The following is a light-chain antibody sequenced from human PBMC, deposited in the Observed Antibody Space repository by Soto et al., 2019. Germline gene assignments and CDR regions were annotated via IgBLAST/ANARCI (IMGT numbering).Light chain of an antibody. CDR1: QDISNY. Sequence: DIQMTQSPSSLSASVGDRVTITCQASQDISNYLNWYQQKPGKATKLLIYDASNLETGVPSRFSGSGSGTDFTFTISSLQPEDIATYYCQQYDNLPLTCGGGTKVEIK. J-gene: IGKJ4*01. V-gene: IGKV1-33*01. CDR3: QQYDNLPLT. CDR2: DAS.